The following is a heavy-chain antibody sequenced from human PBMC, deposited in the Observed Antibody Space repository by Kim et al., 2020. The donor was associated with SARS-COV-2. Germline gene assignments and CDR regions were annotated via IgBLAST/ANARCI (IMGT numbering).Heavy chain of an antibody. V-gene: IGHV4-34*01. J-gene: IGHJ6*03. CDR2: INHSGST. CDR3: WRGTLTMIGIGVISYYCD. CDR1: GGSFSGYY. Sequence: SETLSLTCAVYGGSFSGYYWSWIRQPPGKWLEWIGEINHSGSTNYYPSFKSCVIISVDKSTNQLSLKLSSVTAADTAVDYCWRGTLTMIGIGVISYYCD. D-gene: IGHD3-22*01.